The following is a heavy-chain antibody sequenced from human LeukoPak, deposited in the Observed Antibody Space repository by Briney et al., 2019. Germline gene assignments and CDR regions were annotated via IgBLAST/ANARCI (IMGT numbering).Heavy chain of an antibody. Sequence: PSETLSLTCTVSGGSISSGGYYWSWIRQHPGKGLEWIGYIYYSGSTYYNPSLKSRVTISVGRSKNQFSLRLSSVTAADTAVYYCARRQGVVDLWGRGSLVIVSS. CDR2: IYYSGST. CDR1: GGSISSGGYY. CDR3: ARRQGVVDL. V-gene: IGHV4-31*03. D-gene: IGHD3-3*01. J-gene: IGHJ2*01.